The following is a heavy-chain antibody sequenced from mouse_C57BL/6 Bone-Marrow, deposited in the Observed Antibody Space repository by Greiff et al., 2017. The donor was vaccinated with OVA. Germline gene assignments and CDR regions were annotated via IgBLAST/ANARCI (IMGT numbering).Heavy chain of an antibody. CDR1: GFTFSSYA. Sequence: EVMLVESGGGLVKPGGSLKLSCAASGFTFSSYAMSWVRQTPEKRLEWVATISDGGSYTYYPDNVKGRFTISRDNAKNNLYLQMSHLKSEDTAMYNCARDDYDEDYYAMDYWGQGTSVTVSS. CDR2: ISDGGSYT. V-gene: IGHV5-4*01. D-gene: IGHD2-4*01. CDR3: ARDDYDEDYYAMDY. J-gene: IGHJ4*01.